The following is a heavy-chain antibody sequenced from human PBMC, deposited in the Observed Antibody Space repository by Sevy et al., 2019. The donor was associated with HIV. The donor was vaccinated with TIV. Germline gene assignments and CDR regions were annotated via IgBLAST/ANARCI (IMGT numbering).Heavy chain of an antibody. Sequence: GGSLRLSCAASGFTFSDYYMSWIRQAPGKGLEWVSYISSSGSTIYYADSVKGRFTISRDNAKNSLYLQMNSLRAEDTAVYDCARAQYSSSWYRAPYYYYYGMDVWGQGTTVTVSS. CDR1: GFTFSDYY. D-gene: IGHD6-13*01. CDR2: ISSSGSTI. CDR3: ARAQYSSSWYRAPYYYYYGMDV. V-gene: IGHV3-11*01. J-gene: IGHJ6*02.